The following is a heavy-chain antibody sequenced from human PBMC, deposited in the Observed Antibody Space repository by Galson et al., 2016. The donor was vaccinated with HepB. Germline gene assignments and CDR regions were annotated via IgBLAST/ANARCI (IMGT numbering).Heavy chain of an antibody. J-gene: IGHJ4*02. CDR1: GFTFSSFA. CDR3: AKGSDAYNDVSDY. Sequence: SRRLSCAESGFTFSSFAMHWVRQAPGKGLEWVAIIWHDGSNKYYADYAKGRFTISRDNSKNTLYLEMNSLRGEDTAMYYCAKGSDAYNDVSDYWGQGTQVTVSS. V-gene: IGHV3-33*03. D-gene: IGHD5-24*01. CDR2: IWHDGSNK.